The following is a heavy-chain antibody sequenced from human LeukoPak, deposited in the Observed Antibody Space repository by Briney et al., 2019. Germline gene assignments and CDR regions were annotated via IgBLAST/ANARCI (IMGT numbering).Heavy chain of an antibody. CDR2: IYYSGST. CDR3: ARRGASGSRKGDYFDY. D-gene: IGHD1-26*01. Sequence: SETLSLTCTVSGGSISSSSYYWGWIRQPPGKGLEWIGSIYYSGSTYYIPSLKSRVTISVDTSKNQFSLKLSSVTAADTAVYYCARRGASGSRKGDYFDYWGQGTLVTVSS. V-gene: IGHV4-39*01. J-gene: IGHJ4*02. CDR1: GGSISSSSYY.